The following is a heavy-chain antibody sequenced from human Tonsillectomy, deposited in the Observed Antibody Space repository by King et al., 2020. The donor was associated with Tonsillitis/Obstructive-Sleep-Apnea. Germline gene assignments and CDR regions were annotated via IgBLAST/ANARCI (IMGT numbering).Heavy chain of an antibody. Sequence: VQLVESGGGVVQPGRSLRLSCAASGFTFRNYGMHWVRQAPGKGLEWVAVIWFDGSNKYFAESVKGRLTISRDNSKNTLYLQMNSMRAEDTAVYYCARGFFGARPSYFYNYMDVWGKGTTVTVSS. CDR1: GFTFRNYG. CDR3: ARGFFGARPSYFYNYMDV. V-gene: IGHV3-33*01. J-gene: IGHJ6*03. CDR2: IWFDGSNK. D-gene: IGHD3-3*01.